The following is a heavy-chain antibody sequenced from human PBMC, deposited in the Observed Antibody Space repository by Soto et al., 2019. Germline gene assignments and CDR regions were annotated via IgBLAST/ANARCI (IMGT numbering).Heavy chain of an antibody. J-gene: IGHJ6*02. Sequence: KTSETLSLTCTVSGGSISSYYWSWIRQPPGKGLEWIGYIYYSGSTNYNPSLKSRVTISVDTSKNQFSLKLSSVTAAATAVYYCARGVGVCSGGSCPTGHKSYGMDVWGQGTPVTVSS. V-gene: IGHV4-59*01. CDR2: IYYSGST. CDR1: GGSISSYY. D-gene: IGHD2-15*01. CDR3: ARGVGVCSGGSCPTGHKSYGMDV.